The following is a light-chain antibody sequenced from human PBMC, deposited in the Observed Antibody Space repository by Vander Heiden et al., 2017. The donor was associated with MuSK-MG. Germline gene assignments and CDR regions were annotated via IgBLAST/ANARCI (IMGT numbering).Light chain of an antibody. CDR1: QSINKW. V-gene: IGKV1D-12*01. CDR3: QQARPLPII. CDR2: DAS. J-gene: IGKJ5*01. Sequence: DIQMTQSPSSVSASVGDRVTITCRASQSINKWVAWYQQKPGEVPKLLIYDASTLQSAVPLRFSGSGLGTDFTLTISGLQPEDSATYYCQQARPLPIIFGQGTRLEIK.